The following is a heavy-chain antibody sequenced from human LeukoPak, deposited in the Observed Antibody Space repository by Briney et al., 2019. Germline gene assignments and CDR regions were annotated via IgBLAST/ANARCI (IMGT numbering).Heavy chain of an antibody. CDR1: GGSFSDYY. CDR3: ARLPYYYGSGHSAFDI. J-gene: IGHJ3*02. D-gene: IGHD3-10*01. CDR2: INHSGST. Sequence: PSETLSLTCAVYGGSFSDYYWSWIRQPPGKGLEWIGEINHSGSTNYNPSLKSRVTISVDTSKNQFSLKLSSVTAADTAVYYCARLPYYYGSGHSAFDIWGQGTMVTVSS. V-gene: IGHV4-34*01.